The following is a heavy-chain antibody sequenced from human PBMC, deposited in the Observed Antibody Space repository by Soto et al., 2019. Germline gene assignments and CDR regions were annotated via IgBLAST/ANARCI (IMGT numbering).Heavy chain of an antibody. J-gene: IGHJ6*02. CDR3: ARNRAAARNYYYYGMDV. V-gene: IGHV5-51*01. D-gene: IGHD6-6*01. CDR1: GYSFTSYW. Sequence: PGESLKISCKGSGYSFTSYWIGWVRQVPGKGLEWMGIIYPGDSNTRYSPSFQGQVTISADKSISTAYLQWSSLKASDTAMYYCARNRAAARNYYYYGMDVWGQGTTVTVSS. CDR2: IYPGDSNT.